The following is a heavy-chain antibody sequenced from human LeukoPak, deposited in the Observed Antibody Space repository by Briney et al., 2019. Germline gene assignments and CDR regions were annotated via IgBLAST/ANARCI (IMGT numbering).Heavy chain of an antibody. CDR1: GFTFSSYA. CDR2: ISGSGGST. J-gene: IGHJ3*02. CDR3: AKDEEQQLSADAFDI. D-gene: IGHD6-13*01. V-gene: IGHV3-23*01. Sequence: PGGSLRLSCAASGFTFSSYAMSWVRQAPEKGLEWVSAISGSGGSTYYADSVKGRFTISRDNSKNTLYLQMNSLRAEDTAVYYCAKDEEQQLSADAFDIWGQGTMVTVSS.